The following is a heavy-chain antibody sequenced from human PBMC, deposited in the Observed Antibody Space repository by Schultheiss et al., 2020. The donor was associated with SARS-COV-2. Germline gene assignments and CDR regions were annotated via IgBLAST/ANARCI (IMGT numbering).Heavy chain of an antibody. D-gene: IGHD5-18*01. CDR1: GFTFSSYW. CDR2: ISYDGSNK. CDR3: ARDYRIGYSYGLDY. Sequence: GESLKISCAASGFTFSSYWMHWVRQAPGKGLEWVAVISYDGSNKYYADSVKGRFTISRDNSKNTLYLQMNSLRAEDTAVYYCARDYRIGYSYGLDYWGQGTLVTVSS. J-gene: IGHJ4*02. V-gene: IGHV3-30*03.